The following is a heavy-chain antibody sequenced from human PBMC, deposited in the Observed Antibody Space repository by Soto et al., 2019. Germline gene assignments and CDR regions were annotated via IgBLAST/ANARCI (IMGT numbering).Heavy chain of an antibody. CDR3: ARGFIPENY. CDR1: GYTFSDYG. CDR2: INTFNGNT. V-gene: IGHV1-18*01. J-gene: IGHJ4*02. D-gene: IGHD2-2*01. Sequence: QVHLVQSESEVKMPGASVKVSCKTSGYTFSDYGVSWVRQAPGQGLEWMGWINTFNGNTKYEQKFKGRVTFSIDTSKRTVFLKLTSLKFDDAAVYYCARGFIPENYWGQGTRVTVSS.